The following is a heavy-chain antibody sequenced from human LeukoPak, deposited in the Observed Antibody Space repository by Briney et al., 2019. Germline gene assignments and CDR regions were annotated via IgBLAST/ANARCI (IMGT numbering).Heavy chain of an antibody. CDR1: GGSISSYY. D-gene: IGHD3-22*01. J-gene: IGHJ4*02. CDR2: IYYSGST. CDR3: ARGESGGYYYDSSGYFYY. V-gene: IGHV4-59*12. Sequence: PSETLSLTCTVSGGSISSYYWSWIRQPPGKGLEWIGYIYYSGSTNYNPSLKSRVTISVDTSKNQFSLKLSSVTAADTAVYYCARGESGGYYYDSSGYFYYWGQGTLVTVSS.